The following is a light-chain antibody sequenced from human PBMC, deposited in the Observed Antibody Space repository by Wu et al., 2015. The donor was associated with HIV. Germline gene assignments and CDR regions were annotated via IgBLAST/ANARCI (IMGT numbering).Light chain of an antibody. V-gene: IGKV3-11*01. CDR3: QQRSNWPPLT. CDR1: QTVSSY. J-gene: IGKJ4*01. CDR2: DAS. Sequence: EIVLTQSPATLSLSPGERATLSCRASQTVSSYLAWYQQKPGQAPRLLIYDASNRATGIPARFSGSGSGTDFTLTISSPEPEDFAVYYCQQRSNWPPLTFGGGTKVEMK.